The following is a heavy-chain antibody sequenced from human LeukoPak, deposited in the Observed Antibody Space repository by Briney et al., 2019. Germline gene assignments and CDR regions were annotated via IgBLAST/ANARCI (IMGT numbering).Heavy chain of an antibody. Sequence: PGGSLRLSCAASGFTFSSYSMNWVRQAPGKGLEWVSSISDSSSYTYYADSLKGRFTISRDNAKNSLYLQMNSLRAEDTAVYYCARGGMGATNFDYWGQGTLVTVSS. D-gene: IGHD1-26*01. J-gene: IGHJ4*02. CDR1: GFTFSSYS. CDR3: ARGGMGATNFDY. CDR2: ISDSSSYT. V-gene: IGHV3-21*01.